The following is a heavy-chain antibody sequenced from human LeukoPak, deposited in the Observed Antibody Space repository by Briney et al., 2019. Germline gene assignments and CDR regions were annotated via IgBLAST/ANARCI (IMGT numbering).Heavy chain of an antibody. D-gene: IGHD3-22*01. CDR2: FDPEDGGT. V-gene: IGHV1-24*01. CDR1: GYTLTELS. CDR3: TTKYYYDSSDYYVIDY. Sequence: GASVKVSCKVSGYTLTELSMHWVRQAPGKGLEWMGGFDPEDGGTIYAQKFQGRVTMTEDTSTDTAYMELSSLRSEDTAVYYCTTKYYYDSSDYYVIDYWGQGTLVIVSS. J-gene: IGHJ4*02.